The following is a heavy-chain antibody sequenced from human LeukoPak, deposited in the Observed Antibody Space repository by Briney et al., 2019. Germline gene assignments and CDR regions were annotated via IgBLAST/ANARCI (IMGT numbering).Heavy chain of an antibody. D-gene: IGHD5-18*01. V-gene: IGHV3-64*01. J-gene: IGHJ4*02. CDR1: GFTFSSHA. Sequence: GGSLRLSCAVSGFTFSSHAMHWVRQAPGEGLEYVSGISYNGGTTYNSNSVKGRFTISRDNSKNTLYLQMGSLRAEDMAVYYCARDRRGYSYGLEFDYWGQGTLVTVSS. CDR3: ARDRRGYSYGLEFDY. CDR2: ISYNGGTT.